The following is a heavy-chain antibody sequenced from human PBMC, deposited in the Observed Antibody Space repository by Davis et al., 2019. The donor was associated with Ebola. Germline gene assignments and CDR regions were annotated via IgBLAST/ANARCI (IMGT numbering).Heavy chain of an antibody. Sequence: GESLKISCAASGFTFDDYAMHWVRQAPGKGLEWVSLISWDGGSTYYADSVKGRFTISRDNSKNSLYLQMNSLRAEDTALYYCAKSGGWMVWYFDLWGRGTLVTVSS. V-gene: IGHV3-43D*03. CDR2: ISWDGGST. CDR3: AKSGGWMVWYFDL. CDR1: GFTFDDYA. D-gene: IGHD6-19*01. J-gene: IGHJ2*01.